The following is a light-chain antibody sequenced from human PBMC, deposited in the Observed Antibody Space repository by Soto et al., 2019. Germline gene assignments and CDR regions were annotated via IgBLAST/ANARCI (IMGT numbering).Light chain of an antibody. CDR2: EAS. CDR3: QQYSSYSLT. J-gene: IGKJ1*01. V-gene: IGKV1-5*01. CDR1: QSIRKS. Sequence: DIQMTQSPSTLSASIGDRVTLTCRASQSIRKSLAWYQQKPGKAPRLLIYEASSLESGVPSRLSGSGSGTEFTLTISSLQPDDFATYYCQQYSSYSLTFGQGTKVEF.